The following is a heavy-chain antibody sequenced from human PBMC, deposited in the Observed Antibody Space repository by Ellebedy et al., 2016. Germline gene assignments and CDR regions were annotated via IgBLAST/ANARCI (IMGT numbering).Heavy chain of an antibody. CDR1: GYTFTSYW. J-gene: IGHJ5*02. Sequence: GESLKISXKGSGYTFTSYWIGWVRQMPGKGLEWMGIIYPRDSDTRYSPSFQGQVTISADKSISTAYLQWSSLKASDTAMYYCARGVVPAAMGYWFDPWGQGTLVTVSS. CDR3: ARGVVPAAMGYWFDP. V-gene: IGHV5-51*01. CDR2: IYPRDSDT. D-gene: IGHD2-2*01.